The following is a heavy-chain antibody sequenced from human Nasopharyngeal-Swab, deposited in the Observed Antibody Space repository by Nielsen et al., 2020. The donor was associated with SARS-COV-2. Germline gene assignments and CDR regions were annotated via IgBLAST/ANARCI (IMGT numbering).Heavy chain of an antibody. CDR2: IYTSGST. CDR1: GGSISSGSYY. Sequence: SETLSLTCTVSGGSISSGSYYWSWIRQPAGKGLEWIGRIYTSGSTNYHPSLKRRVTISVDTSKNQFSLKLRSVTAADTAVYYCASEWFGELDDYYYGMDVWGQGTTVTVSS. V-gene: IGHV4-61*02. CDR3: ASEWFGELDDYYYGMDV. D-gene: IGHD3-10*01. J-gene: IGHJ6*02.